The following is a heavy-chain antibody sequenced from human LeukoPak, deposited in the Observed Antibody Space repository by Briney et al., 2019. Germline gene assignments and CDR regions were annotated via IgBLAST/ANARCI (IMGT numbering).Heavy chain of an antibody. Sequence: GGSLRLSCAASGFTFSSYSMNWIRQAPGKGLEWVSSISSSSSYIYYADSVKGRFTISRDNAKNSLYLQMNSLRAEDTAVYYCARDGLRFGELLPYWGQGTLVTVSS. CDR2: ISSSSSYI. CDR1: GFTFSSYS. V-gene: IGHV3-21*01. D-gene: IGHD3-10*01. CDR3: ARDGLRFGELLPY. J-gene: IGHJ4*02.